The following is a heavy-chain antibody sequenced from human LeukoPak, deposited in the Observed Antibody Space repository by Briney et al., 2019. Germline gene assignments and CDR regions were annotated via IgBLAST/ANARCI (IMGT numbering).Heavy chain of an antibody. CDR3: ARRARGYYGSGKDY. CDR2: IYYSGST. CDR1: GGSISSSSYY. Sequence: SETLSLTCTVSGGSISSSSYYWGWIRQPPGKGLVWIGSIYYSGSTYYNPSLKSRVTISVDTSKNQFSLKLSSVTAADTAVYYCARRARGYYGSGKDYWGQGTLVTVSS. J-gene: IGHJ4*02. D-gene: IGHD3-10*01. V-gene: IGHV4-39*01.